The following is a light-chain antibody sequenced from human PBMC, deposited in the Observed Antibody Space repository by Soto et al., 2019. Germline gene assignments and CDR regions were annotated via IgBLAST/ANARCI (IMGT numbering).Light chain of an antibody. J-gene: IGKJ2*01. CDR2: DIS. V-gene: IGKV1-33*01. CDR1: QVISNY. CDR3: QQYENLPYT. Sequence: DIQMTQSASSLSASVGDRVTITCQASQVISNYVNWYQQKPGKAQKLLIYDISTLEIGVPSRFSGSGSGTDFTFTITGLQPEDIATYYCQQYENLPYTFGQGTKLEI.